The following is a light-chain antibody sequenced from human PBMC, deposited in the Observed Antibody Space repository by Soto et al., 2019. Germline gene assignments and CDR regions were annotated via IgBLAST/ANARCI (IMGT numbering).Light chain of an antibody. CDR1: QGVYRH. J-gene: IGKJ1*01. V-gene: IGKV3-15*01. CDR3: RQYSEWPRT. Sequence: IVMTQSPATLSVSPGERVTLSCRASQGVYRHIAWYQQKPGQAPRLLLYTSSTRSTGIPARFSGGGSGTAFTLTISSLQSEDSVVYSCRQYSEWPRTFGQGTKVEIK. CDR2: TSS.